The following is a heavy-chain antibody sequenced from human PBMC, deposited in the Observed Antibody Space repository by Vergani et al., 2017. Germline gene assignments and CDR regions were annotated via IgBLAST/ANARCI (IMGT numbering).Heavy chain of an antibody. D-gene: IGHD3-22*01. Sequence: EVQLVQSGAEVKKPGESLKISCQISGYSFTNYWIGWVRQMPGKGLEWMGIIHPADSDTRYSPSFKGQVTISVDKSISTAYLQRSSLRASDSALYYCARLYGRDSSGSKYFDYLGQGTLVTVSS. CDR1: GYSFTNYW. CDR3: ARLYGRDSSGSKYFDY. CDR2: IHPADSDT. V-gene: IGHV5-51*01. J-gene: IGHJ4*02.